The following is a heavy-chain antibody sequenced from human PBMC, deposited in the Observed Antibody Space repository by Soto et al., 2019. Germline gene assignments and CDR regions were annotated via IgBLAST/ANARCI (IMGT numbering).Heavy chain of an antibody. V-gene: IGHV5-51*03. Sequence: EVQLVQSGTEVKEPGESLKISCKGSGYSFSNTWINWVRQMPGKGLEWMGIIYPGNSETRYSPSFQGQVTISADKSINTADLQWSSLKASDTATYYCAKEAGSAYYGMDVWGQGSTVTVSS. CDR2: IYPGNSET. CDR1: GYSFSNTW. D-gene: IGHD6-19*01. CDR3: AKEAGSAYYGMDV. J-gene: IGHJ6*02.